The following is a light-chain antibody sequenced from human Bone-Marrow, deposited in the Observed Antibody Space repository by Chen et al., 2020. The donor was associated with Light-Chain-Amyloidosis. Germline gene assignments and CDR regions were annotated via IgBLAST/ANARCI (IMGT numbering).Light chain of an antibody. V-gene: IGLV2-14*01. CDR1: SRDVGGDNH. Sequence: QSALTQPASVSGSPGQSITIPCPGTSRDVGGDNHVSWYQQHSDKAPKLMIYEVTNRPSWVPDLLSGSKSDNTAALTISGLQTEDEADYFCSSYTITNTLIFGSVTRVTVL. CDR3: SSYTITNTLI. J-gene: IGLJ1*01. CDR2: EVT.